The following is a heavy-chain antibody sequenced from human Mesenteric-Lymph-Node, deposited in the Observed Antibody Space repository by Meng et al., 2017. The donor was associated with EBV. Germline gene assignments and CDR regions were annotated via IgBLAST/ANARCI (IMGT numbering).Heavy chain of an antibody. CDR3: ARGNPGSNGHIDY. Sequence: VQLAQSGPVVVRSSQGLSRSCAISGDSFSAGTVTWSWIRQSPSRGLEWLGRTSYRSKWYMDYAVSVESRITISPDTSKNQFSLQLKSVTPDDTAVYYCARGNPGSNGHIDYWGQGTLVTVSS. J-gene: IGHJ4*02. CDR1: GDSFSAGTVT. V-gene: IGHV6-1*01. D-gene: IGHD3-10*01. CDR2: TSYRSKWYM.